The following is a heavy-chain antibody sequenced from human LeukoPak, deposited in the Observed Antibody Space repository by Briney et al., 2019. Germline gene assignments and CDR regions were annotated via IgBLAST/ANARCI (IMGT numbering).Heavy chain of an antibody. Sequence: SETLSLTCTVSDGSISSGSHHWGWFRQSPGKGLEWIGSIYDSRTIYYNPSLNSRVTISAVTSKNQFSLQLNSVTAADTAVYYCARHDGRSGGTMGALDSRGQGSLVTVSS. CDR1: DGSISSGSHH. J-gene: IGHJ4*02. D-gene: IGHD4-23*01. CDR2: IYDSRTI. CDR3: ARHDGRSGGTMGALDS. V-gene: IGHV4-39*01.